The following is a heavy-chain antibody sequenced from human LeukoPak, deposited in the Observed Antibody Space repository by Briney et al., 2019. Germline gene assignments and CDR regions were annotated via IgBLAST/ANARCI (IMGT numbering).Heavy chain of an antibody. CDR2: IYHSGST. J-gene: IGHJ4*02. V-gene: IGHV4-59*12. D-gene: IGHD2-2*02. CDR1: GGSISSYY. CDR3: ARDHTEGFDY. Sequence: SETLSLTCTVSGGSISSYYWSWIRQPPGKGLEWIGYIYHSGSTYYNPSLKSRVTISVDRSKNQFSLKLSSVTAADTAVYYCARDHTEGFDYWGQGTLVTVSS.